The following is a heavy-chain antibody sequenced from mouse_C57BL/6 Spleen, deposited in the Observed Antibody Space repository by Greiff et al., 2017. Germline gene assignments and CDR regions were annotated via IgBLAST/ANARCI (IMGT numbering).Heavy chain of an antibody. D-gene: IGHD2-1*01. V-gene: IGHV1-72*01. CDR2: IDPNSGGT. CDR1: GYTFTSYW. J-gene: IGHJ2*01. Sequence: VKLQQPGAELVKPGASVKLSCKASGYTFTSYWMHWVKQRPGRGLEWIGRIDPNSGGTKYNEKFKSKATLAVDKPSSTAYMQLSRLTSEDSAVYYCARGGRNYDFDYWGQGTTLTVSS. CDR3: ARGGRNYDFDY.